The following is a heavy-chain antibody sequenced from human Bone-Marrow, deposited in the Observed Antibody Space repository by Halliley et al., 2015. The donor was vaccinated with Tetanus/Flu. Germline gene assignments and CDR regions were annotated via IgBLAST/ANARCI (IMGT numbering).Heavy chain of an antibody. CDR2: INHSGST. J-gene: IGHJ4*02. CDR1: GGSFSGYY. CDR3: ASSGWSRGY. Sequence: TLSLTCAVYGGSFSGYYWSWIRQPPGKGLQWIGEINHSGSTNYNPSLKSRVTISVDTSKNQFSLKLSSVTAADTAVYYCASSGWSRGYWGQGTLVTVSS. V-gene: IGHV4-34*01. D-gene: IGHD6-19*01.